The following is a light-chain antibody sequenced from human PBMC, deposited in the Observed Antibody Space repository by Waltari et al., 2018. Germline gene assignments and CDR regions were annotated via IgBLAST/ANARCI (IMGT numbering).Light chain of an antibody. CDR3: SSYAGSNNLGV. V-gene: IGLV2-8*01. CDR2: EVS. Sequence: TQPPSASGSPGQSVTISCTGTSSDVGGYNYVSWYQHHPGKAPKLMIYEVSKRPSGVPDRFSGSKSGNTASLTVSGLQAEDEADYYCSSYAGSNNLGVFGTGTKVTVL. CDR1: SSDVGGYNY. J-gene: IGLJ1*01.